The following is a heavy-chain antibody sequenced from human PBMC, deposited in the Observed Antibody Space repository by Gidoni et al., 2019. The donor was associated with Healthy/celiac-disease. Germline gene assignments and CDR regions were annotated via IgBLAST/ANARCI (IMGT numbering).Heavy chain of an antibody. V-gene: IGHV3-30*18. J-gene: IGHJ4*02. CDR3: AKGGFGGCSSTSCPTSYFDY. Sequence: QVQLVESGGGVVQPGRSLRLSCAASGFTFSSYGMHWVRQAPGKGLEWVAVISYDGSNKYYADSVKGRFTISRDNSKNTLYLQMNSLRAEDTAVYYCAKGGFGGCSSTSCPTSYFDYWGQGTLVTVSS. CDR2: ISYDGSNK. CDR1: GFTFSSYG. D-gene: IGHD2-2*01.